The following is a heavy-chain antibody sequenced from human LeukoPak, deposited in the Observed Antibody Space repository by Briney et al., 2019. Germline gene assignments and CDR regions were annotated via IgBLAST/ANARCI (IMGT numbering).Heavy chain of an antibody. V-gene: IGHV1-69*05. Sequence: SVKVSCKASGGTFSSYAISWVRQAPGQGLEWMGGIIPIFGTANYAQKFQGRVTITTDESTSTAYMELSSLRSEDTAVCYCAREHYYDSTGSRAFDIWGQGTMVTVSS. D-gene: IGHD3-22*01. CDR2: IIPIFGTA. CDR1: GGTFSSYA. J-gene: IGHJ3*02. CDR3: AREHYYDSTGSRAFDI.